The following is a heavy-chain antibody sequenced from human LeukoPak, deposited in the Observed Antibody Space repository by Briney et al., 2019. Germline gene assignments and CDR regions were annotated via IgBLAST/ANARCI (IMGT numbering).Heavy chain of an antibody. CDR3: ARHKDYYYSYMDV. V-gene: IGHV4-39*01. Sequence: SETLSLTCSVSGDSISTSSYYWGWLRQPPGKGLEWIGTIYYSGSTYYNPSLTSRVTISVDTSKNQFSLKLSSVTAADTAVYYCARHKDYYYSYMDVWGKGTTVTISS. J-gene: IGHJ6*03. CDR2: IYYSGST. CDR1: GDSISTSSYY.